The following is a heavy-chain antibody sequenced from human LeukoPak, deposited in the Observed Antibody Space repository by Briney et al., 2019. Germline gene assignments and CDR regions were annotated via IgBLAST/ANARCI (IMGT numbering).Heavy chain of an antibody. V-gene: IGHV1-69*13. Sequence: SVKVSCKASGGTFSSYAISWVRQAPGQGLEWMGGIISIFGTANYAQKFQGRVTITADESTSTAYMELSSLRSDDTAVYFCARRCDTSSYYTYYFDYWGQGTLVTVSS. CDR2: IISIFGTA. D-gene: IGHD3-22*01. CDR1: GGTFSSYA. CDR3: ARRCDTSSYYTYYFDY. J-gene: IGHJ4*02.